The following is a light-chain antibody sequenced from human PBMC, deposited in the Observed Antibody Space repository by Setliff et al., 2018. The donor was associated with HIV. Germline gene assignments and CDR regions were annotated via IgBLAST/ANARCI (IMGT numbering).Light chain of an antibody. J-gene: IGLJ2*01. CDR2: DNT. CDR1: SSNIGKNS. CDR3: ATWNTVSVSEI. V-gene: IGLV1-51*01. Sequence: QSVLTQPPSVSAAPGQMVTISCSGGSSNIGKNSVSWYQQITGAAPTLLIYDNTRRPSGIPDRFSAYKSGTSATLVIAGPHTGDEAHYFCATWNTVSVSEIFGGGTK.